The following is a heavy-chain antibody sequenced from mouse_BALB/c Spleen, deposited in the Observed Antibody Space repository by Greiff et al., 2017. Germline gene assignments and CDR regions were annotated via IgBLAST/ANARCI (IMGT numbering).Heavy chain of an antibody. CDR3: ARGGDYDWAREWYFDV. Sequence: EVQLLQSGPELVKPGASVKLSCKASGYAFTSYTMYWVKQSPGKGLEWIGYIYPYNGGTSYNQKFKGKATLTVDNSSSTAYMHLSSLTSEDSAVYCCARGGDYDWAREWYFDVWGAGTTVTVSS. CDR2: IYPYNGGT. V-gene: IGHV1S135*01. CDR1: GYAFTSYT. D-gene: IGHD2-4*01. J-gene: IGHJ1*01.